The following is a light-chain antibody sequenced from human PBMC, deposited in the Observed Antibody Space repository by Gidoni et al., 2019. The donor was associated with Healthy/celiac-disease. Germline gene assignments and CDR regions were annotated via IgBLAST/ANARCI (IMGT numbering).Light chain of an antibody. CDR2: DNN. V-gene: IGLV1-51*01. CDR3: GTWDSSLSAAV. J-gene: IGLJ3*02. Sequence: QSVFAHPPAVSAAPGPKVTIACSGSSSNIGNKYVSWYQPLPGTAPQPLTYDNNKRPPGIPERFSGSKSGTSATLGITGLQTVDEADYYCGTWDSSLSAAVFGGGTKLT. CDR1: SSNIGNKY.